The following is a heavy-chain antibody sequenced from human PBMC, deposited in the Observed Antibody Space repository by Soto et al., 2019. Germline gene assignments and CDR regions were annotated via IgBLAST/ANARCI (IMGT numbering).Heavy chain of an antibody. J-gene: IGHJ6*02. D-gene: IGHD2-2*01. CDR3: ATLGYCSSTSCYGDYYYYGMDV. Sequence: GGSLRLSCAASGFTFSSYSMNWVRQAPGKGLEWVSSISSSSSYIYYADSVKGRFTISRDNAKNSLYLQMNSLRAEDTAVYYCATLGYCSSTSCYGDYYYYGMDVWGQGTTVTVSS. CDR1: GFTFSSYS. CDR2: ISSSSSYI. V-gene: IGHV3-21*01.